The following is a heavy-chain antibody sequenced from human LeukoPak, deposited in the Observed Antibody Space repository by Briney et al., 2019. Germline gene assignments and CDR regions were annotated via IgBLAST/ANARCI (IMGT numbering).Heavy chain of an antibody. CDR3: AREVWMAGYYYYYMDV. J-gene: IGHJ6*03. D-gene: IGHD3-16*01. CDR1: GFTFSSYE. CDR2: ISSSGSTI. Sequence: GGSLRLSCAASGFTFSSYEMNWVRQAPGKGLEWVSYISSSGSTIYYADSVKGRFTISRDNAKNSLYLQMNSLRAEDTAVYYCAREVWMAGYYYYYMDVWGKGTTVTVSS. V-gene: IGHV3-48*03.